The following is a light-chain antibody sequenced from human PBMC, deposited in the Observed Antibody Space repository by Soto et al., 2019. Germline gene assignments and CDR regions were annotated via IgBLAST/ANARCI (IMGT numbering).Light chain of an antibody. V-gene: IGKV1-5*03. Sequence: DIQMTQSPSTLSASVGDRVTITCRASQSIRSWVAWYQQKPGKAPKLLIYKASSLQSGVPSRFSGSGSGTEFTLTISSLQPDDFATYYCQQYNIYPYSFGQGTKLEIK. CDR3: QQYNIYPYS. CDR2: KAS. J-gene: IGKJ2*03. CDR1: QSIRSW.